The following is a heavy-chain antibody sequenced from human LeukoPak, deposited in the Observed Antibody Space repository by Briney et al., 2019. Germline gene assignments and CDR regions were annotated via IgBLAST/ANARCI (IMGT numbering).Heavy chain of an antibody. CDR1: GYTLTGYY. J-gene: IGHJ4*02. CDR2: INPNSGGT. D-gene: IGHD6-6*01. CDR3: ARDPPSSIAGRPIFDY. V-gene: IGHV1-2*02. Sequence: ASVKVSCKASGYTLTGYYMHWVRQAPGRGLEWMGWINPNSGGTNYAQKFQNRVTMTWDTSISTAYMELSRLRSDDTAVYYCARDPPSSIAGRPIFDYWGQGTLVTVSS.